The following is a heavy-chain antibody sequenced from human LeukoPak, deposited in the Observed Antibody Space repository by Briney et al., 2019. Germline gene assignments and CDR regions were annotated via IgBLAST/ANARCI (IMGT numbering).Heavy chain of an antibody. CDR3: ARSPPLVSTSDAFDI. Sequence: SETLSLTCTVSGGSISSYYWSWIRQPAGKGLEWIGRIYTSGSTNYNPSLKSRVTISVDKSKNQFSLKLSSVTAADTAVYYCARSPPLVSTSDAFDIWGQGTMVAVSS. D-gene: IGHD5/OR15-5a*01. V-gene: IGHV4-4*07. CDR2: IYTSGST. CDR1: GGSISSYY. J-gene: IGHJ3*02.